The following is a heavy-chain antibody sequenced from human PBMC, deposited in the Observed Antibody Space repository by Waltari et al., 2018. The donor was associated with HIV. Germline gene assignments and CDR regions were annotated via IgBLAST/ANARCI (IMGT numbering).Heavy chain of an antibody. D-gene: IGHD1-7*01. Sequence: QLQLQESGPGLVKPSETLSLTCTVAGGSISSSSYYWGWIRQPPGKGLEWIGSIYYSGSTYYNPSLKSRVTISVDTSKNQFSLKLSAVTAAVTAVYYCARQGRGTNYVDPAGMDVWGQGTTVTVSS. CDR2: IYYSGST. V-gene: IGHV4-39*01. CDR1: GGSISSSSYY. J-gene: IGHJ6*02. CDR3: ARQGRGTNYVDPAGMDV.